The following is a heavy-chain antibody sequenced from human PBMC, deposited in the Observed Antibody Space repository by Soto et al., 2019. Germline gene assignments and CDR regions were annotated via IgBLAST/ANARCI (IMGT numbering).Heavy chain of an antibody. V-gene: IGHV3-30*18. J-gene: IGHJ4*02. CDR2: ISYDGINK. CDR1: G. D-gene: IGHD1-1*01. Sequence: GSRCILQKPGKGLEWVAIISYDGINKYYANSVKGRFTISRDNSKNTLYLQMNSLRAEDTAVYYCAKSMYNWNDGFFDYWGQGTLVTVSS. CDR3: AKSMYNWNDGFFDY.